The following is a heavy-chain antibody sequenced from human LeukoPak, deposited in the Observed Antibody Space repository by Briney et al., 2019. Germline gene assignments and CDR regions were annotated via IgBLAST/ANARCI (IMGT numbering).Heavy chain of an antibody. D-gene: IGHD2-15*01. CDR1: GXTFSSYW. V-gene: IGHV3-74*01. J-gene: IGHJ3*02. CDR3: ARGEYCSGGSCYSAAFDI. Sequence: GGSLRLSCAASGXTFSSYWMHWVRQAPGKGLVWVSRIYSDGSSTNYADSVKGRFTISRDNAKNTLYLQMNSLRAEDTAVCYCARGEYCSGGSCYSAAFDIWGQGTMVTVSS. CDR2: IYSDGSST.